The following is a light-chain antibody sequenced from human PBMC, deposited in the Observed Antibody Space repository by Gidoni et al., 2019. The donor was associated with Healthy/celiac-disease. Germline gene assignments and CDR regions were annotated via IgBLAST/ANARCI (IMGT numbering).Light chain of an antibody. Sequence: DIVMTQSPLSLPVTPGEPASISCRSSQSLLHNNGYNYLDWYLQKPGQSPQLLIYLGSNRASGVPDMFSGSGSGTDFTLKISRVEAEDVGVYYCMQALQTQFTFGPGTKVDIK. V-gene: IGKV2-28*01. J-gene: IGKJ3*01. CDR3: MQALQTQFT. CDR1: QSLLHNNGYNY. CDR2: LGS.